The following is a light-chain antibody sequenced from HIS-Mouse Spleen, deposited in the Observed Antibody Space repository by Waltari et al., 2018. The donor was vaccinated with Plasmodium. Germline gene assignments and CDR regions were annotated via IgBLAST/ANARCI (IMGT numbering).Light chain of an antibody. CDR2: EDS. J-gene: IGLJ3*02. CDR1: ALTKKY. V-gene: IGLV3-10*01. Sequence: SYELTQPPSVSVSPGQTARITCSGDALTKKYAYWYQQKSGQAPVLVIYEDSKRPSGIPERFSGSSSGTMATLTISGDQVEDEADYYCYSTDSSGNHRVFGGGTKLTVL. CDR3: YSTDSSGNHRV.